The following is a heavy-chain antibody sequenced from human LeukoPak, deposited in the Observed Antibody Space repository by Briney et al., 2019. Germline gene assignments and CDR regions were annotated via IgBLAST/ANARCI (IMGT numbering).Heavy chain of an antibody. J-gene: IGHJ6*02. CDR3: AKVGCSGGGCYPDYYGMDV. V-gene: IGHV3-30*18. Sequence: GRSLRLSCAASGFTFSSSGMHWVRQAPGKGLEWVAVISSDGSNKYYADSVKGRFTISRDNSKNTLYLQMNSLRAEDTAVYYCAKVGCSGGGCYPDYYGMDVWGQGTTVTVSS. CDR1: GFTFSSSG. D-gene: IGHD2-15*01. CDR2: ISSDGSNK.